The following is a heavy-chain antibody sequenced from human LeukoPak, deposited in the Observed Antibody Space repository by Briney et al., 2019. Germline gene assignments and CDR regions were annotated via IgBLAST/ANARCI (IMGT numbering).Heavy chain of an antibody. Sequence: GGSLRLSCAASGFTFSSYSMNWVRQAPGKGLEWVSSISSSSTYIYYADSVQGRFTISRDNAKNSLYLQMNSLRAEDTAVYYCARVMGATGAFDIWGQGTMVTVSS. CDR1: GFTFSSYS. CDR2: ISSSSTYI. V-gene: IGHV3-21*01. D-gene: IGHD1-26*01. CDR3: ARVMGATGAFDI. J-gene: IGHJ3*02.